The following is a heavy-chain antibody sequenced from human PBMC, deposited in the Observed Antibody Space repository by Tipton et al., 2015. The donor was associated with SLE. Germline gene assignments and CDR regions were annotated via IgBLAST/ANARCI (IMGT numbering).Heavy chain of an antibody. CDR2: IKWNGDST. CDR3: ARDPRMGVFGY. V-gene: IGHV3-20*04. D-gene: IGHD3-16*01. J-gene: IGHJ4*02. CDR1: GFTFDDYG. Sequence: SLRLSCAASGFTFDDYGMSWVRQAPGKGLEWVSGIKWNGDSTGYADSVKGRFTISRDNAKNSLYLQMNSLRAEDTAVYYCARDPRMGVFGYWGQGTLVTVSS.